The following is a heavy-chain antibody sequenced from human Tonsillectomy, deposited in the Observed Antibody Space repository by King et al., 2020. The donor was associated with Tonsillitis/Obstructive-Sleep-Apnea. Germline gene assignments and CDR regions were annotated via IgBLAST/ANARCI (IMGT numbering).Heavy chain of an antibody. V-gene: IGHV3-23*04. Sequence: VQLVEAGGGLVQPGGSLRLSCAASGFTFSSYAMSWVRQAPGEGLEWVSAISGSGGSTYYADSVRGRFTISRDNSKNTLYLQMNSLRAEDTAVYYCATLMITFGGVIVNGFDYWGQGTLVTVSS. J-gene: IGHJ4*02. CDR1: GFTFSSYA. CDR2: ISGSGGST. CDR3: ATLMITFGGVIVNGFDY. D-gene: IGHD3-16*02.